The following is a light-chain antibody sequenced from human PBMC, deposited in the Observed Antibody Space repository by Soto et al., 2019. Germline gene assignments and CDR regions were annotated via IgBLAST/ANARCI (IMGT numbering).Light chain of an antibody. CDR3: QQYDRYWT. Sequence: DIQMTQSPSTLSASVGDRVTITCRASPSISSRLAWYQQKPGKAPKLLIYDASSLQGGVPSRFSGSGSGTEFTLTISSLQPDDFATYYCQQYDRYWTFGQGTKVDI. V-gene: IGKV1-5*01. CDR1: PSISSR. CDR2: DAS. J-gene: IGKJ1*01.